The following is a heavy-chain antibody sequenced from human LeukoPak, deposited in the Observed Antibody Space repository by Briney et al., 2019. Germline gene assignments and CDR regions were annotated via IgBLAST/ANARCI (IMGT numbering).Heavy chain of an antibody. CDR3: AREEYHCSSTSCYRSNDY. CDR1: GYTFTGYY. CDR2: INPNSGGT. Sequence: ASVKVSCKASGYTFTGYYVHWVRQAPGQGLEWMGWINPNSGGTNYAQKFQGRVTRTRDTSISTAYMELSRLRSDDTAVYYCAREEYHCSSTSCYRSNDYWGQGTLVTVSS. J-gene: IGHJ4*02. V-gene: IGHV1-2*02. D-gene: IGHD2-2*02.